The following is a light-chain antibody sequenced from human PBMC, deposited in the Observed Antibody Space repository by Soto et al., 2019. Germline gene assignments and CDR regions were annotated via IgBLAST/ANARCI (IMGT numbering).Light chain of an antibody. Sequence: DIQMTQSPSSLSASVGDRVSITCRASQSVSSDLNLYQQKAGKTPKLLIFAASSLQSGVPSRFSGSGSGTHFTLTISNLQPEDFATYYCQHIYSIPITFGQGTRLEIK. CDR1: QSVSSD. J-gene: IGKJ5*01. CDR2: AAS. V-gene: IGKV1-39*01. CDR3: QHIYSIPIT.